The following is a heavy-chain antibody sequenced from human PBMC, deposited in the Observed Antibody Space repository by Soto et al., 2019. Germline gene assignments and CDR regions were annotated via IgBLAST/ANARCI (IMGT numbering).Heavy chain of an antibody. CDR3: ARVGIASTLRQTGYYYYYYMDV. CDR2: IYYSGST. Sequence: PSETLSLTCTVSGGSISSYYWSWIRQPPGKGLEWIGYIYYSGSTNYNPSLKSRVTISVDTSKNQFSLKLSSVTAADTAVYYCARVGIASTLRQTGYYYYYYMDVWGKGTTVTVSS. D-gene: IGHD3-3*02. CDR1: GGSISSYY. J-gene: IGHJ6*03. V-gene: IGHV4-59*01.